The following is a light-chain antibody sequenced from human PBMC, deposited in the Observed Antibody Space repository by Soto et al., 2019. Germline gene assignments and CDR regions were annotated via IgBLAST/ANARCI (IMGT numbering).Light chain of an antibody. CDR1: SSNIGAGYD. CDR3: QSDDSSLRV. Sequence: QSVLTQPPSVSGAPGQRVTISCTGSSSNIGAGYDVHWYQQPPGAAPRLLIYGNTNRPSGVPDRFSGSRSGSSASLAITGLQTEDEADYYCQSDDSSLRVFGTGTKVTVL. J-gene: IGLJ1*01. CDR2: GNT. V-gene: IGLV1-40*01.